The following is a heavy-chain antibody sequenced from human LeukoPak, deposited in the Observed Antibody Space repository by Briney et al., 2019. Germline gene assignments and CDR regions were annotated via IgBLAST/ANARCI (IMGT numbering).Heavy chain of an antibody. Sequence: ASVKVSCKVSGYTLTELSMHWVRQAPGQGLEWMGIINPSGGSTSYAQKFQGRVTMTRDTSTSTVYMELSSLRSEDTAVYYCARDLSGVTGYTYGRGIDYWGQGTLVTVSS. J-gene: IGHJ4*02. D-gene: IGHD5-18*01. CDR1: GYTLTELS. CDR3: ARDLSGVTGYTYGRGIDY. V-gene: IGHV1-46*01. CDR2: INPSGGST.